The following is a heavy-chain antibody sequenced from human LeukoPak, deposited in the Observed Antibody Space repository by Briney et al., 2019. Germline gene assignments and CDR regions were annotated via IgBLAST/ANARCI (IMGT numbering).Heavy chain of an antibody. V-gene: IGHV3-30*02. CDR2: IRYDGSNK. CDR1: GFTFSSYG. J-gene: IGHJ4*02. Sequence: QAGGSLRLSCAASGFTFSSYGMHWVRQAPGKGLEWVAFIRYDGSNKYYADSVKGRFTISRDNSKNTLYLQMNSLRAEDTAVYYCAKDRYGSGSYFDYWGQGTLVTVSS. D-gene: IGHD3-10*01. CDR3: AKDRYGSGSYFDY.